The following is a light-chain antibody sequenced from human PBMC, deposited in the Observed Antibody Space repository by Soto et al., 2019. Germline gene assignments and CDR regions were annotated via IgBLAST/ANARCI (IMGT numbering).Light chain of an antibody. CDR1: QSISSSY. J-gene: IGKJ1*01. V-gene: IGKV3-20*01. Sequence: EIVLTQSPGTLSLSPGERSTLSCMASQSISSSYLAWYQQKPGQAPRLLIYGASSRATGIPDRFSGSGSGTDFTLTISSLQPEDFAVYYCQQYASSPTTVGQGTKVDIK. CDR2: GAS. CDR3: QQYASSPTT.